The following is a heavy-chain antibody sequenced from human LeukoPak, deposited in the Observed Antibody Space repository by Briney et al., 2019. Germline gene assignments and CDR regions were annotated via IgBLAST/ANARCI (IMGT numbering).Heavy chain of an antibody. J-gene: IGHJ4*02. CDR3: ARGGRYCSSTSCYAIDY. CDR2: ISAYNGNT. CDR1: GYSFTAYG. D-gene: IGHD2-2*01. Sequence: GASVKVSCKASGYSFTAYGITWMRQAPGQGLEWMGWISAYNGNTHYAERLQDRVTMTTDTSTSTAYMELRSLRSDDTAIYYCARGGRYCSSTSCYAIDYWGQGTLVTVSS. V-gene: IGHV1-18*01.